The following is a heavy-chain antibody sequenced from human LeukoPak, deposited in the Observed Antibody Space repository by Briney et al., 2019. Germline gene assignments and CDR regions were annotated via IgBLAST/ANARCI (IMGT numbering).Heavy chain of an antibody. Sequence: SVKVSCKASGGTFSRFTISWVRQVPGQGFEWMGGITPIFGTANFAQKFQGRVSITADESTSTAFMELSSLRSEDTAVYYCAREWGLESSGYYYAYWGQGTLVTVSS. V-gene: IGHV1-69*13. CDR3: AREWGLESSGYYYAY. CDR2: ITPIFGTA. D-gene: IGHD3-22*01. CDR1: GGTFSRFT. J-gene: IGHJ4*02.